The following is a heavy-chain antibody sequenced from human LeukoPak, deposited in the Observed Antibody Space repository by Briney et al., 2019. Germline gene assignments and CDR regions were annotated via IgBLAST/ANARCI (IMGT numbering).Heavy chain of an antibody. D-gene: IGHD3-22*01. J-gene: IGHJ4*02. CDR2: INPSGGST. Sequence: ASVKVSCKASGYTFTSYYMHWVRQAPGQGLEWMGIINPSGGSTSYAQKFQGRVTMTRDTSTSTVYTELSSLSSEDTAVYYCARGPDYYDSSGYYPDYWGQGTLVTVSS. CDR1: GYTFTSYY. CDR3: ARGPDYYDSSGYYPDY. V-gene: IGHV1-46*01.